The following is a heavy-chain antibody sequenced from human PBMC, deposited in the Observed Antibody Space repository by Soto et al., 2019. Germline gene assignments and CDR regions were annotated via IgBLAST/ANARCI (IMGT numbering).Heavy chain of an antibody. D-gene: IGHD4-17*01. CDR3: AKGPDYGDSTDYFDY. Sequence: PGGSLRLSCAASGFTFSAYWMSWVRQAPGKGLEWVANIKQDGSEKYNVDSVRGRFTISRDNAKNSLYLQMNSLTGEDTAMYYCAKGPDYGDSTDYFDYLGQGTLVTVS. V-gene: IGHV3-7*01. CDR2: IKQDGSEK. J-gene: IGHJ4*02. CDR1: GFTFSAYW.